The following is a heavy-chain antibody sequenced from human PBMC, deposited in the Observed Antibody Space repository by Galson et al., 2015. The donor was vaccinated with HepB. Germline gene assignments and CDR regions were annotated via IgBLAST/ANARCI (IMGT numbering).Heavy chain of an antibody. J-gene: IGHJ6*02. CDR3: AASTHSSSWYSLVYYYAMDV. CDR2: VVVGSDNT. Sequence: SVKVSCKASGFTFTSSTMQWVRQARGQRLEWIGWVVVGSDNTNYAHNFQERVTITRDMSTSTAYMELSSLRSEDTAVYYCAASTHSSSWYSLVYYYAMDVWGQGTTGTVSS. CDR1: GFTFTSST. V-gene: IGHV1-58*02. D-gene: IGHD6-13*01.